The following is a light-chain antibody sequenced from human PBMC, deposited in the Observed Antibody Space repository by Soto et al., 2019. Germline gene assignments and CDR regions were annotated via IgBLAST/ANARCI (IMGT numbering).Light chain of an antibody. Sequence: SQMTQSPSSLSASVRDRVTITCRASQSISTYLNWYQQKPGKAPELLIYSASNLQSGVPSRFSGSGSGTEFTLTISSLQPEDFAAYYCQQSYTTPVTSGQGTRLDI. CDR2: SAS. J-gene: IGKJ5*01. CDR1: QSISTY. V-gene: IGKV1-39*01. CDR3: QQSYTTPVT.